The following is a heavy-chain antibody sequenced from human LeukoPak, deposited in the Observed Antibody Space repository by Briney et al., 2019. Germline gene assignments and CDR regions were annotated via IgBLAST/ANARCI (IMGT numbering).Heavy chain of an antibody. CDR2: ISSSSSTI. V-gene: IGHV3-48*04. D-gene: IGHD2-2*01. CDR1: GFTFSRYS. CDR3: ARDYILVGPDAFDI. J-gene: IGHJ3*02. Sequence: GGALRLSCAASGFTFSRYSMNWVRQAPGKGLEWVSYISSSSSTIYYTDSVKGPFSISTDNTKNSLYLQKNSLRAADTAVYYCARDYILVGPDAFDIWGQGTIVTVSS.